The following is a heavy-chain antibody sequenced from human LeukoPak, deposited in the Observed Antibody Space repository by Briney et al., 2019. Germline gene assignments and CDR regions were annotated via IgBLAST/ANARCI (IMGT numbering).Heavy chain of an antibody. D-gene: IGHD1-26*01. V-gene: IGHV3-23*01. CDR1: GFTFSSYA. CDR2: ISGSGGTT. CDR3: AKALSGRYDY. J-gene: IGHJ4*02. Sequence: GGSLRLSCAASGFTFSSYAKSWVRQAPGKGLEWVSSISGSGGTTYYADSVKGRFTISRDNSKNTLYLQMNSLRAEDTAIYYCAKALSGRYDYWGQGTLVTVSS.